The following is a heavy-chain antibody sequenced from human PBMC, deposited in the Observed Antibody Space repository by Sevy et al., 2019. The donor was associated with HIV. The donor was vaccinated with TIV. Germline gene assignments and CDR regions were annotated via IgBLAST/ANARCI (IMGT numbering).Heavy chain of an antibody. CDR1: GFSFTWYW. D-gene: IGHD6-13*01. CDR2: IKPDGSEI. V-gene: IGHV3-7*01. CDR3: ARDSAMTRDY. Sequence: GGSLRLSCAASGFSFTWYWMSWVRQTPEKGLEWVANIKPDGSEIYYGDSVKGRFTISRDNAKNSLYLQMNSLRAEDTGVYYCARDSAMTRDYWGQGTLVTVSS. J-gene: IGHJ4*02.